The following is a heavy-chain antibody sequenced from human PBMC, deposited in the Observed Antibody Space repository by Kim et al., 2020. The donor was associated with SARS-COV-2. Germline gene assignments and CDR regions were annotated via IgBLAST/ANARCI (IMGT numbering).Heavy chain of an antibody. V-gene: IGHV3-7*01. CDR3: AREGQQLTPSYYYYYYGMDV. CDR1: GFTFSSYW. Sequence: GGSLRLSCAASGFTFSSYWMSWVRQAPGKGLEWVANIKQDGSEKYYVDSVKGRFTISRDNAKNSLYLQMNSLRAEDTAVYYCAREGQQLTPSYYYYYYGMDVWGQGTTVTVSS. J-gene: IGHJ6*02. D-gene: IGHD6-13*01. CDR2: IKQDGSEK.